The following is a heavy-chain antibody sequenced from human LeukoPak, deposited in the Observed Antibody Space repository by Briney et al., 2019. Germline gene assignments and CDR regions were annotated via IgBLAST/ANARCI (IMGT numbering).Heavy chain of an antibody. V-gene: IGHV3-30*03. J-gene: IGHJ6*02. CDR3: AGVSRHYYYGMDV. Sequence: PGGSLRLSCAASGFTFSSYGMHWVRQAPGKGLEWVAVISYDGSNKYYADSVKGRFTISRDNSKNTLYLQMNSLRAEDTAVYYCAGVSRHYYYGMDVWGQGTTVTVSS. CDR1: GFTFSSYG. CDR2: ISYDGSNK.